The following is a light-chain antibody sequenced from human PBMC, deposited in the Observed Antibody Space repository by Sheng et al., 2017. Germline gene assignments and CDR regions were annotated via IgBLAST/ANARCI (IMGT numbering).Light chain of an antibody. V-gene: IGKV1-16*01. Sequence: DIQMTQFPSSLSASVGDRVILTCRASQGVSNYLAWYQQKPGKAPKSLIYGASTLQSGVPSRFSGSGSGTDFTLTISSLRPEDFAIYYCQQSDSTPWTFGQGTKVEIK. CDR2: GAS. J-gene: IGKJ1*01. CDR3: QQSDSTPWT. CDR1: QGVSNY.